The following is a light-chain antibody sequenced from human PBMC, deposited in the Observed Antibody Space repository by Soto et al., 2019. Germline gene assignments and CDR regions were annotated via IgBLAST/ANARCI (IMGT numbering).Light chain of an antibody. V-gene: IGKV3-20*01. CDR1: QSISNDY. Sequence: EIVLTQSPGTLSLSPGERATLSCRASQSISNDYLAWYQQKPGQAPRLLIHGPSSRAIGIPDRFSGGGSGTDFTLTISRLEPEDFAVYFCQHYGISVPITFGPGTKVDIK. J-gene: IGKJ3*01. CDR2: GPS. CDR3: QHYGISVPIT.